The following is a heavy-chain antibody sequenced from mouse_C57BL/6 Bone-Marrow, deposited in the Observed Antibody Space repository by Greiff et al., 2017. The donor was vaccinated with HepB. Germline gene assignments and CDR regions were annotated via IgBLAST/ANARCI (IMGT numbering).Heavy chain of an antibody. V-gene: IGHV2-2*01. J-gene: IGHJ3*01. D-gene: IGHD1-1*01. CDR1: GFSLTSYG. CDR2: IWSGGST. Sequence: VKLMESGPGLVQPSQSLSITCTVSGFSLTSYGVHWVRQSPGKGLEWLGVIWSGGSTDYNAAFISRLSISKDNSKSQVFFKMNSLQAEDTAIYYCARLFIPFAYWGQGTLVTVSA. CDR3: ARLFIPFAY.